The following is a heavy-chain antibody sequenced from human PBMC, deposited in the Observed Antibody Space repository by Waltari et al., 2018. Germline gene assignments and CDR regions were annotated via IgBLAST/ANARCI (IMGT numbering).Heavy chain of an antibody. D-gene: IGHD3-10*01. V-gene: IGHV1-2*02. Sequence: QVQLVQSGAEVKKPGASVKVSCKASGYTFTGYYMHWVRQAPGQGLEWMGWINPNSGGTNYAQKFQGRVTMTRDTSISTAYMELSRLRSDDTAVYYCARDVEGDGVLYGSPRRFDYWGQGILVTVSS. CDR3: ARDVEGDGVLYGSPRRFDY. CDR2: INPNSGGT. CDR1: GYTFTGYY. J-gene: IGHJ4*02.